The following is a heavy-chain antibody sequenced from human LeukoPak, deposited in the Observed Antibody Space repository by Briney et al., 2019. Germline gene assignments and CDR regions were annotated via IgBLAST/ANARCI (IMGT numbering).Heavy chain of an antibody. CDR2: ISSSSSYI. CDR3: ARDRGQWERPSFDY. D-gene: IGHD1-26*01. J-gene: IGHJ4*02. CDR1: GFTFSSYS. Sequence: GGSLRLSCAASGFTFSSYSMNWVRQAPGKGLEWVSSISSSSSYIYYADSVKGRFTISRDNAKNSLYLQMNSLRAEDTAVYYCARDRGQWERPSFDYWGQGTLVTVSS. V-gene: IGHV3-21*01.